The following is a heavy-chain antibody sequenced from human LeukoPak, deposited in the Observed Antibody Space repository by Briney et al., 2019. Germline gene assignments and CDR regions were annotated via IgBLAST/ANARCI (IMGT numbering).Heavy chain of an antibody. D-gene: IGHD1-26*01. Sequence: ASVKVSCKASGYTFTGYYMHWVRQAPGQGLEWMGWINPNSGGTNYAQKFQGRVTMTRDTSISTAYMELSRLRSDDTAVYYCARVSSWELPYDRLGYWGQGTLVTVSS. CDR1: GYTFTGYY. CDR2: INPNSGGT. CDR3: ARVSSWELPYDRLGY. J-gene: IGHJ4*02. V-gene: IGHV1-2*02.